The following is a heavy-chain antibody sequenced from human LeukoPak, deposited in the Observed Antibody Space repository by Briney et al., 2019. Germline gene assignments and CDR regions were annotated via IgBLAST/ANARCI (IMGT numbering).Heavy chain of an antibody. V-gene: IGHV4-39*01. Sequence: PSETLSLTCTVSGGSISSSSYYWGWIRQPPGKGLEWIGSIYYSGSTYYNPSLKSRVTISVDTSKNQFSLKLSSVTAADTAVYYCARPIAVAGTVSFFDYWGQGTLVTVSS. CDR1: GGSISSSSYY. J-gene: IGHJ4*02. CDR3: ARPIAVAGTVSFFDY. CDR2: IYYSGST. D-gene: IGHD6-19*01.